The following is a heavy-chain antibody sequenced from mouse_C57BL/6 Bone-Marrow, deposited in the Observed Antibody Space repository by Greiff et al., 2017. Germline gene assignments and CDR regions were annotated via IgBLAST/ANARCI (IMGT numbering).Heavy chain of an antibody. CDR3: TRSSYVPFAY. CDR1: GYAFTNYL. Sequence: VQLQQSGAELVRPGTSVKVSCKASGYAFTNYLIEWVKQRPGQGLEWIGAIYPGNSDTSYNQKFKGKAKLTAVTSASTAYMELSSLTNEDSAVYYCTRSSYVPFAYWGQGTLVTVSA. CDR2: IYPGNSDT. V-gene: IGHV1-5*01. J-gene: IGHJ3*01. D-gene: IGHD1-1*01.